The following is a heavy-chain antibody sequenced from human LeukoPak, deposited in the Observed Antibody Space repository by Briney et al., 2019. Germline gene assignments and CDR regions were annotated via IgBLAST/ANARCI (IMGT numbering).Heavy chain of an antibody. D-gene: IGHD2-21*01. J-gene: IGHJ4*02. V-gene: IGHV1-2*02. CDR1: GYTFTGYY. Sequence: GASVKVSCKASGYTFTGYYMHWVRQAPGQGLELRGWINPNSGGTNYAQKFQGRVTMTRDTSISTAYMELSRLRSDDTAVYYCARGLPYCGGDCYYDYWGQGTLVTVSS. CDR3: ARGLPYCGGDCYYDY. CDR2: INPNSGGT.